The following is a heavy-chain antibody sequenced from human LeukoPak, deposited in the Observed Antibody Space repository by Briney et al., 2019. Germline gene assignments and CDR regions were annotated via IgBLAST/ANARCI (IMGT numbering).Heavy chain of an antibody. J-gene: IGHJ4*02. CDR2: IYYSGST. Sequence: SETLSLTCTVSGGSVSSGSYYWSWIRQPPGNGLGWIGFIYYSGSTNYNPSLKSRVTISVDTSKNQFSLKLSSVTAADTAVYYCARVIKGSLGYCSGGSCYPPPYFDYWGQGTLVTVSS. CDR1: GGSVSSGSYY. V-gene: IGHV4-61*01. CDR3: ARVIKGSLGYCSGGSCYPPPYFDY. D-gene: IGHD2-15*01.